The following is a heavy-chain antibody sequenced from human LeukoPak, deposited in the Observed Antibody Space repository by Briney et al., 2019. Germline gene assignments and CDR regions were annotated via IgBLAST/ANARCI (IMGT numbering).Heavy chain of an antibody. Sequence: PSETLSLTCAVYGGSFSGYYWGWIRQPPGKGLEWIGSIYHSGSTYYNPSLKSRVTISVDTSKNQFSLKLSSVTAADTAVYYCYIFGYSSGWGIDYWGQGTLVTVSS. CDR2: IYHSGST. J-gene: IGHJ4*02. CDR3: YIFGYSSGWGIDY. V-gene: IGHV4-38-2*01. D-gene: IGHD6-19*01. CDR1: GGSFSGYY.